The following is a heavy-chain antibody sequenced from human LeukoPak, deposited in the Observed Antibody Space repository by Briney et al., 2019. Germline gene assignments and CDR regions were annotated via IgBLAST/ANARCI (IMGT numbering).Heavy chain of an antibody. Sequence: GSLRLSCAASGFTVSNAWMSWVRQAPGKGLEWVGRIKSKTDGETTDYAAPVKGRFTISRDDSKNTLYLQMNSLKTEDTAVYYCTTVYSDSGGFYFNYCVYWGQGTLVTVST. V-gene: IGHV3-15*01. CDR1: GFTVSNAW. CDR2: IKSKTDGETT. J-gene: IGHJ4*02. D-gene: IGHD3-22*01. CDR3: TTVYSDSGGFYFNYCVY.